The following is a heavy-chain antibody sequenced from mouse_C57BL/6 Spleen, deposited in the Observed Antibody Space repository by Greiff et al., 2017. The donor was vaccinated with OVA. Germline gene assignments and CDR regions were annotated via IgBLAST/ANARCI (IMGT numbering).Heavy chain of an antibody. CDR1: GYTFTSYW. D-gene: IGHD3-2*02. Sequence: QVQLQQPGAELVRPGSSVKLSCKASGYTFTSYWMDWVKQRPGQGLEWIGNIYPSDSETHYNQKFKDKATLTVDKSSSTAYMQLSSLTSEDSAVYYCARSADSSGGPWFAYWGQGTLVTVSA. V-gene: IGHV1-61*01. CDR3: ARSADSSGGPWFAY. J-gene: IGHJ3*01. CDR2: IYPSDSET.